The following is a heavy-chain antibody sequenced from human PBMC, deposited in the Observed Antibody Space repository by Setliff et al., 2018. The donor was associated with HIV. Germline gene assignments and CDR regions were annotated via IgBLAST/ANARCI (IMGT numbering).Heavy chain of an antibody. J-gene: IGHJ4*02. CDR3: ARRGGGNYQTLYYFDY. D-gene: IGHD3-10*01. CDR1: GYSIRGGFY. V-gene: IGHV4-38-2*02. CDR2: LSHYGST. Sequence: PSETLSLTCTVSGYSIRGGFYWGWIRQPPGKGLEWIGSLSHYGSTYYNPSLKNRVLMSLDTSKNQSSLRLSSVTAADTAIYFCARRGGGNYQTLYYFDYWGQGRLVTVSS.